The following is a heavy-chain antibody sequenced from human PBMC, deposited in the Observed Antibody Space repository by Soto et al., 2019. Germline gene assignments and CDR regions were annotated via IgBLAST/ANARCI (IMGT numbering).Heavy chain of an antibody. CDR3: AKVIVARGGMDV. CDR1: GFTFSSYA. J-gene: IGHJ6*02. CDR2: ISGRAITT. Sequence: EVQLLDSGGGLVQPGGSLRLSCAASGFTFSSYAMSWVCQAPGKGVEWVSAISGRAITTYYADSVKGRFTICRDNSKNTVYMKMNSLRVEVTVIYYCAKVIVARGGMDVWGRGTTVTVSS. D-gene: IGHD6-6*01. V-gene: IGHV3-23*01.